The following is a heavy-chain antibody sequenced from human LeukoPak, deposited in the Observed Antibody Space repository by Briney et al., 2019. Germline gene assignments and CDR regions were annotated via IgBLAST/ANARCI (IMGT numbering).Heavy chain of an antibody. Sequence: PSETLSLTCTVSGGSISSYYWSWIRQPAGKGLEWIGRIYTSGSTNYNPSLKSRVTMSVDTSKNQFSLKLSSVTAADTAVYYCARDSYDLWSGYYNLYYFDYWGQGTLVTVSS. CDR2: IYTSGST. J-gene: IGHJ4*02. CDR1: GGSISSYY. V-gene: IGHV4-4*07. D-gene: IGHD3-3*01. CDR3: ARDSYDLWSGYYNLYYFDY.